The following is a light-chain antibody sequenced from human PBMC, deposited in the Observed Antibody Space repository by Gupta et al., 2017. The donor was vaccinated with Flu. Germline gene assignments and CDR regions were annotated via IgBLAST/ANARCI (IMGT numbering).Light chain of an antibody. CDR1: SSDVGGYNY. CDR3: SSYTSSSTFVV. J-gene: IGLJ2*01. Sequence: QSALTQPASVSGSPGQSLTISCTGTSSDVGGYNYVSWYQQHPGKAPKLMIYEVSNRPSGVSNRFSGSKSGNTASLTISGLQAEDEADYYCSSYTSSSTFVVLGGGTKLTVL. CDR2: EVS. V-gene: IGLV2-14*01.